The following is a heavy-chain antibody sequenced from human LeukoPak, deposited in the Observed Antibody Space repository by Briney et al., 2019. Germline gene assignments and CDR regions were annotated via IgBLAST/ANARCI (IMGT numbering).Heavy chain of an antibody. CDR1: GFMFSSNW. CDR2: IKDDGTET. CDR3: AKEGRSLQTY. J-gene: IGHJ4*02. D-gene: IGHD5-24*01. Sequence: GGSLRLSCAASGFMFSSNWMSWVRLAPGKGLEWVANIKDDGTETYYVDSVKGRFTISRDNAKNSLYLQMNSLRVEDTAVYYCAKEGRSLQTYWGQGTLVTVSS. V-gene: IGHV3-7*03.